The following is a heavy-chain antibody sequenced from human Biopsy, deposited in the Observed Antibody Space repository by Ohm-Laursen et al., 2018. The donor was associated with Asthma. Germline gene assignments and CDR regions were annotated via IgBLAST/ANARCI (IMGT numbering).Heavy chain of an antibody. Sequence: SVKASCKVSGYNFISFSIHWVRQAPGQRLEWMGWVNTGNGDTKYSQKFQGRVTITRDTSASTAYMELRSLRSEDTATYYCARTYYDFLTGQVKDVFGVWGQGTMVTVSS. V-gene: IGHV1-3*04. J-gene: IGHJ3*01. CDR2: VNTGNGDT. CDR3: ARTYYDFLTGQVKDVFGV. CDR1: GYNFISFS. D-gene: IGHD3-9*01.